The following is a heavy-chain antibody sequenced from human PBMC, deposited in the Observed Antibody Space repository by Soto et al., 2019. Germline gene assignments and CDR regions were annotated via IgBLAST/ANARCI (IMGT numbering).Heavy chain of an antibody. CDR2: IYYSGST. CDR1: GGSISRGGYY. CDR3: ARGLGYSGCI. D-gene: IGHD5-12*01. Sequence: SETLSLTCTVSGGSISRGGYYWSWIRQHPGKGLEWIGYIYYSGSTYYNPSLKSRVTISVDTSKNQFSLKLSSVTAADTAVYYCARGLGYSGCIWGQGTLVTVSS. J-gene: IGHJ4*02. V-gene: IGHV4-31*03.